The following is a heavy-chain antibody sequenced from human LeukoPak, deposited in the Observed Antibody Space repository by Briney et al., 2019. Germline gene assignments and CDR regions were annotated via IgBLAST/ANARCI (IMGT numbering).Heavy chain of an antibody. CDR1: GGTFSSYA. J-gene: IGHJ4*02. CDR3: ARVTNVDIVATIDY. Sequence: GSSVKVSCKASGGTFSSYAFTWVRQAPGQGLEWMGGIIPIFGTANYAQKFQGRVTITADKSTSTAYMELSRLRSDDTAVYYCARVTNVDIVATIDYWGQGTLVTVSS. D-gene: IGHD5-12*01. CDR2: IIPIFGTA. V-gene: IGHV1-69*06.